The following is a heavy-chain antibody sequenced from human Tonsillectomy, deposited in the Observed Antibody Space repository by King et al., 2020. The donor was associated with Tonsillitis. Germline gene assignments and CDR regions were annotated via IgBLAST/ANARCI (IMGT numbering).Heavy chain of an antibody. Sequence: HVQLQESGPGLVKPSQTLSLTCTVSGGSISSGDYYWSWIRQPPGKGLEWIGYIYYSGGTYYNPSLKSRISISIDTSKNLFSLNLSSVTAADTAVYFCARHFSGWLFDYWGQGTLVTVSS. J-gene: IGHJ4*02. CDR3: ARHFSGWLFDY. CDR1: GGSISSGDYY. V-gene: IGHV4-30-4*01. CDR2: IYYSGGT. D-gene: IGHD6-19*01.